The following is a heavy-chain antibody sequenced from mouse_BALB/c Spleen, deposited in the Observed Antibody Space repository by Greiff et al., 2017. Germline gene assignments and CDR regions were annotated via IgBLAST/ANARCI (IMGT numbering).Heavy chain of an antibody. D-gene: IGHD2-2*01. V-gene: IGHV5-6*01. J-gene: IGHJ2*01. CDR1: GFTFSSYG. CDR2: ISSGGSYT. Sequence: EVHLVESGGDLVKPGGSLKLSCAASGFTFSSYGMSWVRQTPDKRLEWVATISSGGSYTYYPDSVKGRFTISRDNAKNTLYLQMSSLKSEDTAMYYCAREGVYGYGDDYWGQGTTLTVSS. CDR3: AREGVYGYGDDY.